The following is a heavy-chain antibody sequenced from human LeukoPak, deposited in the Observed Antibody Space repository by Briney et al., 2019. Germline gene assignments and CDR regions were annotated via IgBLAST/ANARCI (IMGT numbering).Heavy chain of an antibody. Sequence: ASVKVSCKASGYTFTGYYMHWVRQAPGQGLEWMGWINPNSGGTNYAQKFQGRVTMTRDTSISTAYMELSRLRSDDTAVYYCARVGAGDQGGLFYYYGMDVWGQGTTVTVSS. J-gene: IGHJ6*02. V-gene: IGHV1-2*02. CDR1: GYTFTGYY. D-gene: IGHD4-17*01. CDR2: INPNSGGT. CDR3: ARVGAGDQGGLFYYYGMDV.